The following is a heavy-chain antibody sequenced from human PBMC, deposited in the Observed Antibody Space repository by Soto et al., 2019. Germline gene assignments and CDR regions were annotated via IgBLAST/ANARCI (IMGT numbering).Heavy chain of an antibody. D-gene: IGHD2-2*01. Sequence: GESLKISCKGSGYNFNRYWIGWVRQMPGKGLEWMGVIYPGDSDTRYSPSLQGQVTISADKSISTAYLQWSSLKASDTAMYYCARSVVVVPEDYYYGMEVWGQGTTVTVSS. V-gene: IGHV5-51*01. CDR2: IYPGDSDT. J-gene: IGHJ6*02. CDR1: GYNFNRYW. CDR3: ARSVVVVPEDYYYGMEV.